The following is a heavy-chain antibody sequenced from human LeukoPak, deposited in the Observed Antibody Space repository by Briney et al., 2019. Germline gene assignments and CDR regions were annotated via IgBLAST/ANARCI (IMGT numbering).Heavy chain of an antibody. CDR1: GGSISSGSYY. CDR3: ATLSGYYPYYFDY. D-gene: IGHD3-3*01. J-gene: IGHJ4*02. V-gene: IGHV4-61*02. CDR2: IYTSGST. Sequence: SQTLSLTCTVSGGSISSGSYYWSWIRQPAGKGLEWIGRIYTSGSTNYNPSLKSPVTISVDTSKNQFSLKLSSVTAADTAVYYCATLSGYYPYYFDYWGQGTPVTVSS.